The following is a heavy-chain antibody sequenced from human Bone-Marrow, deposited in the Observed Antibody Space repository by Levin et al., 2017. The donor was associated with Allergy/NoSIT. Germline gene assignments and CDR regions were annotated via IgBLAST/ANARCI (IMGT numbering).Heavy chain of an antibody. Sequence: SETLSLTCAVSGSSISSGFYWGWIRQPPGKGLEWIGSIYHTGTSNYNPSLESRVTISGDTSKNEFSLKRSAVTAGDTAVYYCVRELFSGWFDPWGQGTRVTVSS. CDR3: VRELFSGWFDP. CDR1: GSSISSGFY. D-gene: IGHD1-1*01. CDR2: IYHTGTS. V-gene: IGHV4-38-2*02. J-gene: IGHJ5*02.